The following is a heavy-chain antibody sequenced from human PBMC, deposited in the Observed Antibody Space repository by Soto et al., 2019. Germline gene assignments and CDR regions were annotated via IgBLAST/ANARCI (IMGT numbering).Heavy chain of an antibody. CDR2: IRHDGSDK. Sequence: GRSLRLSCTASRFTFSVYWMSWVRQAPGKGLEWVANIRHDGSDKFYVDSVKGRFTVSRDNAKNSLYLQMNSLRAEDTAVYYCARDTLSAFDVWGEGTMVTVSS. CDR3: ARDTLSAFDV. CDR1: RFTFSVYW. D-gene: IGHD3-16*01. V-gene: IGHV3-7*01. J-gene: IGHJ3*01.